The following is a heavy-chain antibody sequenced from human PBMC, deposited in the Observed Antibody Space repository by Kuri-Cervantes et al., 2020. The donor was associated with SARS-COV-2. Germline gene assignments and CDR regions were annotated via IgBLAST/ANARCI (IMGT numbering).Heavy chain of an antibody. V-gene: IGHV1-24*01. CDR1: GYTLTELS. J-gene: IGHJ4*02. CDR2: FDPEDGET. D-gene: IGHD5-18*01. CDR3: ATTDTAMVPEFDY. Sequence: SVKGSCKVSGYTLTELSMHWVRQAPGKGLEWMGGFDPEDGETIYAQKFQGRVTMTEDTSTDTAYMELSSLRSEDTAVYYCATTDTAMVPEFDYWGQGTLVTVSS.